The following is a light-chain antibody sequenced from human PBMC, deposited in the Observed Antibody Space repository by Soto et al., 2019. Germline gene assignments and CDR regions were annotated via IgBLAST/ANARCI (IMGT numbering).Light chain of an antibody. Sequence: DIQMTQSPSTLSASVGDRVTITCRASQSISSWLAWYQQKPGKAPKLLIYKASSLESGVPSRFSGSGSGTEFTLTISGLQPDDFATYYCQQYNSYSRTFGQGTKV. CDR1: QSISSW. J-gene: IGKJ1*01. CDR3: QQYNSYSRT. V-gene: IGKV1-5*03. CDR2: KAS.